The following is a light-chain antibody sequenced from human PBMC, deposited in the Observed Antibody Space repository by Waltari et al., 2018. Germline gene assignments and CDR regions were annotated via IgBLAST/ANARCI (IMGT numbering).Light chain of an antibody. Sequence: DIQMTQSPSTLSASVGYRVTITCRASQSISSWLAWYQQKPGKAPKLLIYDASSLESGGASRFSGSGSGTEFTLTISSLQPDDFATYYCQQYNSYWYTFGQGTKLEIK. CDR2: DAS. V-gene: IGKV1-5*01. CDR3: QQYNSYWYT. J-gene: IGKJ2*01. CDR1: QSISSW.